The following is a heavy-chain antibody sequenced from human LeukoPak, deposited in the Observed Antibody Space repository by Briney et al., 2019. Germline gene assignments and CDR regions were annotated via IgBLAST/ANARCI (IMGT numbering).Heavy chain of an antibody. V-gene: IGHV4-30-2*01. J-gene: IGHJ4*02. Sequence: KSSETLSLTCAVSGGSISSGGYSWSWIRQPPGKGLEWIGYIYHNGSTYYNPSLKSRVTISVDRSKNQFSLKLGSVTAADTAVYYCARGTLPHHYFDYWGQGTLVTVSS. CDR2: IYHNGST. D-gene: IGHD2-15*01. CDR1: GGSISSGGYS. CDR3: ARGTLPHHYFDY.